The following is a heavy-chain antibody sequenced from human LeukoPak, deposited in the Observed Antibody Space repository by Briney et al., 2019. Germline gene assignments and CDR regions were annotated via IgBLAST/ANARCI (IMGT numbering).Heavy chain of an antibody. J-gene: IGHJ4*02. CDR2: IKSRTDGGTT. V-gene: IGHV3-15*01. D-gene: IGHD1-26*01. CDR3: TTAVVGARGFDY. CDR1: GFTFSNAW. Sequence: GGSLRLSCAASGFTFSNAWISWVRHAPWKGLEWVGRIKSRTDGGTTDYATPVKGRFTISRDDSKNTLYLQMNSLKTEDTAVYYCTTAVVGARGFDYWGQGTLVTVSS.